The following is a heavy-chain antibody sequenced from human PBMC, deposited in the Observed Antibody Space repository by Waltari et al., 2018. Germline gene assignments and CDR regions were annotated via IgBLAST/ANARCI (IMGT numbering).Heavy chain of an antibody. J-gene: IGHJ3*02. Sequence: QVQLQESGPGLVKPSETLSLTCTVSGGSISSYYWSWIRQPPGKGLEWVGYIYYRWSTNFYPSRESRVTISVETSKTQFSLTLSSVTAADTAVYYWARVRGDRSKYVAPSAFDIWGQGTMVTVSS. V-gene: IGHV4-59*01. D-gene: IGHD3-16*01. CDR2: IYYRWST. CDR1: GGSISSYY. CDR3: ARVRGDRSKYVAPSAFDI.